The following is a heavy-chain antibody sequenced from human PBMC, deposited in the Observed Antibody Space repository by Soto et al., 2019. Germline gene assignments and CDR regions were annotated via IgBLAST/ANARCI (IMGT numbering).Heavy chain of an antibody. D-gene: IGHD3-10*01. J-gene: IGHJ4*02. CDR1: GFTFSSYW. CDR3: ARGREGSGSYYHLIFDD. CDR2: IKQDGSEK. Sequence: GGSMRLSCAASGFTFSSYWMSWVRQAPGKGLEWVANIKQDGSEKYYVDSVKGRFTISRDNAKNSLYLQMNSLRAEDTAVYYCARGREGSGSYYHLIFDDWGQGTLVTVSS. V-gene: IGHV3-7*03.